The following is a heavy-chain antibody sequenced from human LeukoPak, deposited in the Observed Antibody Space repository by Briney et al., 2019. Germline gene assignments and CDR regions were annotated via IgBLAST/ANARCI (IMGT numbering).Heavy chain of an antibody. CDR3: ARRSGEGYFDC. CDR1: GFTVSSNY. J-gene: IGHJ4*02. V-gene: IGHV3-66*01. D-gene: IGHD1-26*01. CDR2: IYSGGDT. Sequence: GGSLRLSCAASGFTVSSNYMTWIRQAPGKGLEWLSVIYSGGDTYYADSVKGRFTISRDNSKNTLYLQMNSLRAEDTAVYYCARRSGEGYFDCWGQGTLVTVSS.